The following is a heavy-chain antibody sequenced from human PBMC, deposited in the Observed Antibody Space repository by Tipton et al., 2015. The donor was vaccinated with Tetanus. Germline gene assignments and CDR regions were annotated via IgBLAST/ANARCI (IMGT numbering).Heavy chain of an antibody. D-gene: IGHD3-22*01. J-gene: IGHJ4*02. V-gene: IGHV3-30*03. CDR3: ARSSGYSGLGY. Sequence: RSLRLSCAASGFTLSNYGMHWVRQAPGKGLEWVAVISADGSTKFYADSVKGRVTLSRDNSKNTLYLQMNSLRAGDTAVYYCARSSGYSGLGYWGQGTLVTVSS. CDR2: ISADGSTK. CDR1: GFTLSNYG.